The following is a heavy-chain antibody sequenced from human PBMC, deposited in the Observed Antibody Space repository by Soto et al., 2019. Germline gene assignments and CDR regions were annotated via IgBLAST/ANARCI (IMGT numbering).Heavy chain of an antibody. Sequence: GGSLRLSCAASGFTFSSYGMHWVRQAPGKGLEWVAVIWYDGSNKYYADSVKGRFTISRDNSKNTLYLQMNSLRAEDTAVYYCAKDSRYCSSTSCPDPFDHWGQGTLVTGSS. CDR2: IWYDGSNK. D-gene: IGHD2-2*01. J-gene: IGHJ4*02. CDR1: GFTFSSYG. V-gene: IGHV3-33*06. CDR3: AKDSRYCSSTSCPDPFDH.